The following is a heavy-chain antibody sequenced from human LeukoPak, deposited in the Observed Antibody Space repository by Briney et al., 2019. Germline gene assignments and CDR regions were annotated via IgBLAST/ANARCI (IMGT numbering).Heavy chain of an antibody. D-gene: IGHD4-17*01. J-gene: IGHJ4*02. CDR1: GGTFSSYA. V-gene: IGHV1-69*04. CDR3: AREGGTTVTPFDY. CDR2: IIPILGIA. Sequence: ASVKVSCTASGGTFSSYAISWVRQAPGQGLEWMGRIIPILGIANDAQKFQGRVTITADKSTSTAYMELSSLRSEDTAVYYCAREGGTTVTPFDYWGQGTLVTVSS.